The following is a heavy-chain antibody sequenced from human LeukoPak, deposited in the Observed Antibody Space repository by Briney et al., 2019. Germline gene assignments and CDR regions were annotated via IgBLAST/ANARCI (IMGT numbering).Heavy chain of an antibody. CDR1: GFTFSSYA. CDR2: ISSSGGST. J-gene: IGHJ6*03. CDR3: ARVQRGYSYNPLGYYYYYMDV. V-gene: IGHV3-23*01. D-gene: IGHD5-18*01. Sequence: GGSLRLSCAASGFTFSSYAMTWVRQAPGKGLEWVSSISSSGGSTYYADSVRGRFTISRDNSKNTLYLQMNSLRAEDTAVYYCARVQRGYSYNPLGYYYYYMDVWGKGTTVTVSS.